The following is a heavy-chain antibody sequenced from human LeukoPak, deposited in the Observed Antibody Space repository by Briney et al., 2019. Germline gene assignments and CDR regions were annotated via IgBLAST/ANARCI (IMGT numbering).Heavy chain of an antibody. CDR3: ARDWYGELTAQPTDRDYYYYYYMDV. CDR1: GYTLTSYG. CDR2: ISAYNGNT. Sequence: ASVKVSCKASGYTLTSYGISWVREAPGQGLEWMGWISAYNGNTNYAQKLQGRVTMTTDTSTSTAYMELRSLRSDDTAVYYCARDWYGELTAQPTDRDYYYYYYMDVWGKGTTVTVSS. J-gene: IGHJ6*03. D-gene: IGHD3-10*01. V-gene: IGHV1-18*01.